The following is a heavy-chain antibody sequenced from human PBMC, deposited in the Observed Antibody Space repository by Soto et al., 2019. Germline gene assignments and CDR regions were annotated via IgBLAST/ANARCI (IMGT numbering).Heavy chain of an antibody. CDR2: IYHSGST. CDR3: ARMGGIMITFGGVIGLDY. CDR1: GGSISSSNW. Sequence: SETLSLTCAVSGGSISSSNWWSWVRQPPGKGLEWIGEIYHSGSTNYNPSLKSRVTISVDKSKNQFSLKLSSVTAADTAVYYCARMGGIMITFGGVIGLDYWGQGTLVTVSS. D-gene: IGHD3-16*02. J-gene: IGHJ4*02. V-gene: IGHV4-4*02.